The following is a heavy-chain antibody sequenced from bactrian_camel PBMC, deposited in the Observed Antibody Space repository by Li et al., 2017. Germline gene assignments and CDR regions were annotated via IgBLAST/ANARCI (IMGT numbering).Heavy chain of an antibody. J-gene: IGHJ4*01. D-gene: IGHD2*01. CDR2: INVNGRT. CDR1: GLSFSTYY. CDR3: AADSRRWLPFAPLQANRYDY. Sequence: HVQLVESGGDLVQPGGSLRLSCATSGLSFSTYYMAWFRQAPGKEREGVVSINVNGRTNYAASVKGRFTISQDNAQKILYLDMNSLKSEDTAMYYCAADSRRWLPFAPLQANRYDYWGQGTQVTVSS. V-gene: IGHV3S1*01.